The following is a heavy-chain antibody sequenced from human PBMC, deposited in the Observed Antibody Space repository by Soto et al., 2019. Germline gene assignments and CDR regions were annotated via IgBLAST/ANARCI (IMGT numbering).Heavy chain of an antibody. J-gene: IGHJ6*02. CDR1: GFTFSSYA. Sequence: GESLKISCAASGFTFSSYAMSWVRQAPGKGLEWVSAISGSGGSTYYADSVKGRFTISRDNSKNTLYLQMNSLRAEDTAVYYCAKITLRFLEWLSRDYYGMDVWGQGTTVTVSS. CDR2: ISGSGGST. V-gene: IGHV3-23*01. D-gene: IGHD3-3*01. CDR3: AKITLRFLEWLSRDYYGMDV.